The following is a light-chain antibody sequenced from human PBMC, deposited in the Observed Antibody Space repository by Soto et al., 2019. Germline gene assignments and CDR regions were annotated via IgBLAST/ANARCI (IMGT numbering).Light chain of an antibody. CDR1: SSDVDDYKY. J-gene: IGLJ2*01. Sequence: QSVLTQPASVSGSPGQSITISCTGTSSDVDDYKYVAWYQQHPGKAPKLMIYEVSNRPSGVSNRFSGSKSGNTASLTISGLQAEDEADYYCSSYTSSSTPVIFGGGTKLTVL. CDR3: SSYTSSSTPVI. V-gene: IGLV2-14*01. CDR2: EVS.